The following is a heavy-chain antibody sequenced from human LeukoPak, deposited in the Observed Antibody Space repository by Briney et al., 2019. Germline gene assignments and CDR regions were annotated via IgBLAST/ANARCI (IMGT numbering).Heavy chain of an antibody. J-gene: IGHJ4*02. D-gene: IGHD3-3*01. Sequence: ASVKVSCKASGYTFTNYGITWMRHAPGQGLEWMGWLNTHNGNTNYAQKLQGRVTITTDTSTSTAYMELRSLRSDDTAVFYCARVYEGYWGQGTLVTVSS. CDR1: GYTFTNYG. CDR2: LNTHNGNT. CDR3: ARVYEGY. V-gene: IGHV1-18*01.